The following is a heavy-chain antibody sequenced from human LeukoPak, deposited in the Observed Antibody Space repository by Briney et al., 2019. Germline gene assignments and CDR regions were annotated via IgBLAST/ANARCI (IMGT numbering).Heavy chain of an antibody. CDR3: ARDGSIAVKNWFDP. Sequence: GGSLRLSCAASGFTFSNYSMNWVRQAPGKGLEWVSSISSNSKYIYYADSVKGRFTISRDNAKNSLYLQMNSLGAEDTAVYYCARDGSIAVKNWFDPWGQGTLVTVSS. D-gene: IGHD6-19*01. CDR1: GFTFSNYS. V-gene: IGHV3-21*01. J-gene: IGHJ5*02. CDR2: ISSNSKYI.